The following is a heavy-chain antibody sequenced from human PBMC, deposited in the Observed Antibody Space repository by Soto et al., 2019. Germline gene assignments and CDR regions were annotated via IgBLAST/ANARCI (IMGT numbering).Heavy chain of an antibody. CDR3: ARERTYGMDV. Sequence: QAPGKGLEWVANINQDGSQKFYLDSVEGRFTISRDNARNSLYLQMNSLRAEDTAVYYCARERTYGMDVWGQGTTVTVSS. V-gene: IGHV3-7*03. CDR2: INQDGSQK. J-gene: IGHJ6*02.